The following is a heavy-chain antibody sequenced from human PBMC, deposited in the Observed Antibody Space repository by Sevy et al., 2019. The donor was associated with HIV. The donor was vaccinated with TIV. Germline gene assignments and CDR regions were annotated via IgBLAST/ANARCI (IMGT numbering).Heavy chain of an antibody. J-gene: IGHJ4*02. V-gene: IGHV3-7*01. CDR1: GFTFSNYW. Sequence: GGSLRLSCAASGFTFSNYWMSWVRQAPGKGLEWVANIKQDGSEKYYVDSVKGRFTISRDKPRNSLCLQMNSLRAEDTAVYYCARPYRTDPFYYSGSGGYYYPSYFDYWGQGTLVTVSS. CDR3: ARPYRTDPFYYSGSGGYYYPSYFDY. D-gene: IGHD3-22*01. CDR2: IKQDGSEK.